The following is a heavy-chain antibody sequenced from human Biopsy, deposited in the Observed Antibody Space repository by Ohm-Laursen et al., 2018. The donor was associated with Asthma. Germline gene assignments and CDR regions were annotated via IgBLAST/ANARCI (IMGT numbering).Heavy chain of an antibody. V-gene: IGHV1-69*01. Sequence: SSVKVPCKSPGGTFNTYVIGWVRQAPGQGLEWMGGINSVFGTTTYPQKFQDRVTITADDSTSTVYMELSSLRSEDTAVYYCARKAGSCISRTCYSLDFWGQGTLVTVSS. CDR3: ARKAGSCISRTCYSLDF. J-gene: IGHJ4*02. D-gene: IGHD2-2*01. CDR2: INSVFGTT. CDR1: GGTFNTYV.